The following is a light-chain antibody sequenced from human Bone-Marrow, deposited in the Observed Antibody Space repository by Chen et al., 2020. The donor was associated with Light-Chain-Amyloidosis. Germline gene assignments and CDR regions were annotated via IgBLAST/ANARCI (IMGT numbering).Light chain of an antibody. CDR2: DDS. CDR3: QVWDRSSDRPV. J-gene: IGLJ3*02. V-gene: IGLV3-21*02. CDR1: NIGSTS. Sequence: SSVLTHPSSVSVAPGQTATLAFVGNNIGSTSVHWYQQTPGQAPLLVVYDDSDRPSGIPVRLSGSNSGNTATLTISRVEAGDEADYYCQVWDRSSDRPVFGGGTKLTVL.